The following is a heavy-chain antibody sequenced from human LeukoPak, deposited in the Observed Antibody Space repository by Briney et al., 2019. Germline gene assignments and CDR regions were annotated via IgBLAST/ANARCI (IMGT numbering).Heavy chain of an antibody. Sequence: ASVKVSCKASGYTFTSYGIGWVRQAPGQGLEWMGWISAYNGNTNYAQKLQGRVTMTTDTSTSTAYMELRSLRSDDTAVYYCARDERYYYDSSGPGAVDYWGQGTLVTVSS. CDR3: ARDERYYYDSSGPGAVDY. D-gene: IGHD3-22*01. CDR2: ISAYNGNT. J-gene: IGHJ4*02. V-gene: IGHV1-18*01. CDR1: GYTFTSYG.